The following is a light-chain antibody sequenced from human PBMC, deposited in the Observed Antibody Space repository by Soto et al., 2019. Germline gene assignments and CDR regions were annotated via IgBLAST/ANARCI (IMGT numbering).Light chain of an antibody. CDR2: AAS. J-gene: IGKJ1*01. Sequence: VIWMTQSPSLLSASTGDRVTISCRMSQGIRSYLAWYQQKPGKAPEILIYAASTLQSGVPSRFSGSGSGTDFTLTISCLQSEDFETYYCQQYYSFPWTFGQGTKVDIK. CDR3: QQYYSFPWT. V-gene: IGKV1D-8*01. CDR1: QGIRSY.